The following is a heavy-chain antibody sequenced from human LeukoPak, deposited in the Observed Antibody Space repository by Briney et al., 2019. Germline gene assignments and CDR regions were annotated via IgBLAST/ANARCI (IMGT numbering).Heavy chain of an antibody. J-gene: IGHJ4*02. Sequence: GGSLRLSCVVSGFMFRSYAMTWVRQAPGKGLEWVSAIGGSGANTYYADSVKGRFTISRDNFKNTLYLQMDSLRADDTAVYYCAKNGGDSYGTGHFDCWGQGTLVTVSS. CDR3: AKNGGDSYGTGHFDC. D-gene: IGHD3-10*01. CDR2: IGGSGANT. CDR1: GFMFRSYA. V-gene: IGHV3-23*01.